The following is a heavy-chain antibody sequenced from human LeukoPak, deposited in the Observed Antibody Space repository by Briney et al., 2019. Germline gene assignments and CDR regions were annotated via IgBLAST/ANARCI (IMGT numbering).Heavy chain of an antibody. CDR3: ARDNDFGDLTAFDI. CDR2: ISAYNGYT. D-gene: IGHD3-10*01. Sequence: ASVKVSCKASDYTFINYGISWVRQAPGHGLEWMGWISAYNGYTHSAQNLQGRITMTTDTHSTTAYMDLTSLTSDDTAVYYCARDNDFGDLTAFDIWGQGTMVTVSS. J-gene: IGHJ3*02. CDR1: DYTFINYG. V-gene: IGHV1-18*01.